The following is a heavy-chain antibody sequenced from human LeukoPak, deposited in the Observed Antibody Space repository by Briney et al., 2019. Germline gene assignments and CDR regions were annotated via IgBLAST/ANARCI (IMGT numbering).Heavy chain of an antibody. J-gene: IGHJ4*02. Sequence: PSETLSLTCAVYGGSFSGYYWSWIRQPPGKGLEWIGEINHSGSTNYNPSLKSRVTISVDTSKNQFSLKLSSVTAADTAVYYCARGRGEQQLAETYYFDYWGQGTLVTVSS. CDR1: GGSFSGYY. CDR2: INHSGST. V-gene: IGHV4-34*01. CDR3: ARGRGEQQLAETYYFDY. D-gene: IGHD6-13*01.